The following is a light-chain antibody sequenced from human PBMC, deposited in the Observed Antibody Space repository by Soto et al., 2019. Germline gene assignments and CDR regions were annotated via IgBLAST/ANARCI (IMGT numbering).Light chain of an antibody. CDR1: QSISIS. CDR2: DAS. V-gene: IGKV3-15*01. CDR3: QQYIKWPIT. Sequence: EIVLTQSPGTLSLSPGERATLSCRASQSISISSLVWYQQKPGQAPRLLISDASTRATGIPARFSGSGSGTEFTLTVRSLQSEDFAVYYCQQYIKWPITFGQGTRLEIK. J-gene: IGKJ5*01.